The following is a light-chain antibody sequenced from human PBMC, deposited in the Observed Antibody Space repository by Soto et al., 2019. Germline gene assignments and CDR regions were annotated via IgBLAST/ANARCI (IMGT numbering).Light chain of an antibody. CDR3: QQNYNAPRT. CDR2: GAS. V-gene: IGKV3-15*01. CDR1: QSVSSN. J-gene: IGKJ1*01. Sequence: TQSAATLSASLGERATITCRASQSVSSNLTWYQQKPGHAPTLLIYGASTRATGIPARFSGSGSGTEFTLTISSLQPEDFAVYYCQQNYNAPRTFGQGTKLDIK.